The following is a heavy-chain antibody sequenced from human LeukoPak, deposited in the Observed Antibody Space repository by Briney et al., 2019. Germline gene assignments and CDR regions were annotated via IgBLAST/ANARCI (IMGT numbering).Heavy chain of an antibody. CDR3: AKSMVRGVIITFDY. V-gene: IGHV3-21*04. CDR2: ISSTSIYI. D-gene: IGHD3-10*01. Sequence: PGGSLRLSCAASGFTLSSYSMNWVRQAPGKGLEWVSSISSTSIYIFYADLVKGRFTISRDNAENSLYLQMDSLRAEDTAVYYCAKSMVRGVIITFDYWGQGTLVTVSS. CDR1: GFTLSSYS. J-gene: IGHJ4*02.